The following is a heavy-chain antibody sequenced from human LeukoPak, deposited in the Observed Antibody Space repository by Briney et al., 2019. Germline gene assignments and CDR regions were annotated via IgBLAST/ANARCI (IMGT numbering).Heavy chain of an antibody. CDR3: AVEGYCSGGSCYTNWFDP. J-gene: IGHJ5*02. D-gene: IGHD2-15*01. CDR1: GFTFSSYG. Sequence: PGGSLRLSCPASGFTFSSYGMHWVRQAPGKGLEWVAVISYDGSNKYYADSVKGRFTISRDNSKNTLYLQMNSLRDEDTAVYYCAVEGYCSGGSCYTNWFDPWGQGTLVTVSS. CDR2: ISYDGSNK. V-gene: IGHV3-30*03.